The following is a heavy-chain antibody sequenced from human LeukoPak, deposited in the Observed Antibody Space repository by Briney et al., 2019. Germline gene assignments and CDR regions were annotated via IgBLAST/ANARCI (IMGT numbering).Heavy chain of an antibody. CDR2: ISYDGSNK. CDR1: GFTFSSYG. Sequence: GGSLRLSCAASGFTFSSYGMHWVRQAPGKGLEWVAVISYDGSNKYYADSVKGRFTISRDNSKNTLYLQMNSLRAEDTAVYYCAKGGIGLNYDFWSGYSKYYFDYWGQGTLVTVSS. D-gene: IGHD3-3*01. J-gene: IGHJ4*02. V-gene: IGHV3-33*05. CDR3: AKGGIGLNYDFWSGYSKYYFDY.